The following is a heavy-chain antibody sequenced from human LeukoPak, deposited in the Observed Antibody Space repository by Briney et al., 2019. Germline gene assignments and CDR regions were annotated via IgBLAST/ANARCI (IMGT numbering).Heavy chain of an antibody. CDR3: ARGSAATAILAFNWFDP. Sequence: QPGGSLRLSCEASGFTFSTYSMNWVRQAPGKGLEWVSYISGSSSAIYYADSVKGRFTISRDNAKNSLYLQMNSLRAEDTAVYYCARGSAATAILAFNWFDPWGQGTLVTVSS. CDR1: GFTFSTYS. V-gene: IGHV3-48*01. J-gene: IGHJ5*02. D-gene: IGHD5-18*01. CDR2: ISGSSSAI.